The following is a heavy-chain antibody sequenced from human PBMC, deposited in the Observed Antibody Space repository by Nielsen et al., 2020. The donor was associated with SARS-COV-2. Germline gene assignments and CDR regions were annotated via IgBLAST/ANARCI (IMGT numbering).Heavy chain of an antibody. CDR1: GGSISLNY. D-gene: IGHD6-19*01. CDR3: ARSVPGYSSSWDYFFDF. J-gene: IGHJ4*01. V-gene: IGHV4-59*01. CDR2: IYDNGKG. Sequence: SETLSLTCTVSGGSISLNYWTWIRQPPGKGLEWIGYIYDNGKGNSNPSLKSRVTISVDTSKNQFSLNLTSVTAADTAVYYCARSVPGYSSSWDYFFDFWGHGTLVTVSS.